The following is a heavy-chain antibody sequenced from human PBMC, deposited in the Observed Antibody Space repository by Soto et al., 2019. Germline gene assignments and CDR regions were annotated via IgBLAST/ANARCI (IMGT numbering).Heavy chain of an antibody. CDR2: IYWDDDK. J-gene: IGHJ4*02. V-gene: IGHV2-5*02. CDR3: AHRGAMVREFDY. D-gene: IGHD3-10*01. CDR1: GFSLSTSGVG. Sequence: QITLKESGPTLVKPTQTLTLTCTFSGFSLSTSGVGVGWIRQPPGKALEWLALIYWDDDKRYSPSLKSRLTITPDTSKNQVVLTMTNMDPVDTATYYCAHRGAMVREFDYWGQGTLVTVSS.